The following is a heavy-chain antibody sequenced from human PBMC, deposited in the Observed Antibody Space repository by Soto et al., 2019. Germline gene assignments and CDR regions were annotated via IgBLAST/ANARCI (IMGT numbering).Heavy chain of an antibody. J-gene: IGHJ4*02. D-gene: IGHD6-13*01. Sequence: QAQVVQSGAEVRKPGSSVKLSCKASEGTFNSYAIAWVRQAPGQGLEWMGGIIPYYNTLNYAQKFQDRVTITADDSTNTLYMELSSLRSDDTAVYFFASGASRGYPSFFDSWAPGTLVTVSS. CDR3: ASGASRGYPSFFDS. CDR1: EGTFNSYA. CDR2: IIPYYNTL. V-gene: IGHV1-69*01.